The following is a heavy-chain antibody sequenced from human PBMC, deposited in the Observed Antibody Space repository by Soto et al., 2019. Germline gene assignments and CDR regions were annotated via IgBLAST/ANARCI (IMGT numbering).Heavy chain of an antibody. CDR3: AREASVTTMDH. CDR2: IYYSGNS. CDR1: GGSISSGDYY. D-gene: IGHD4-4*01. V-gene: IGHV4-30-4*01. J-gene: IGHJ4*02. Sequence: QVQLQESGPGLLKPSQTLSLTCTVSGGSISSGDYYWNWIRQPPGKGLEWIGSIYYSGNSYYSPSLRSRVSMSLDTSKNHFSLILSSVTAADTAVYYCAREASVTTMDHWGQGPLVTVSS.